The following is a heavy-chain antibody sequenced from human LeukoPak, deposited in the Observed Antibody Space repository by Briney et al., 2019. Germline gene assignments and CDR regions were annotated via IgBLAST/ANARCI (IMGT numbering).Heavy chain of an antibody. V-gene: IGHV4-59*01. J-gene: IGHJ6*02. Sequence: PSETLSLTCTVSGGSISLYYWSWIRQPPGRALEWIGYSYYSGFTNYNPSLKSRVTMSVDTSKNQSSLNLTSVTAADTAVYYCARVMPAKNYYGMDVWGRGTTVTVSS. CDR3: ARVMPAKNYYGMDV. CDR2: SYYSGFT. D-gene: IGHD2-2*01. CDR1: GGSISLYY.